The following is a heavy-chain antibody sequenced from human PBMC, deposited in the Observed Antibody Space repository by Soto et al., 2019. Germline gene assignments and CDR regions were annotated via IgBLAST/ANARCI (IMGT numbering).Heavy chain of an antibody. CDR1: GGSIGSSSYY. J-gene: IGHJ4*02. CDR2: IYYSGST. V-gene: IGHV4-39*01. Sequence: SETLSLTCTVSGGSIGSSSYYWGWIRQPPGKGLEWIGSIYYSGSTYYNPSLKSRVTISVDTSKNQFSLKLSSVTAADTAVYYCARGGEEWFGELLRIDYWGQGTLVTVSS. D-gene: IGHD3-10*01. CDR3: ARGGEEWFGELLRIDY.